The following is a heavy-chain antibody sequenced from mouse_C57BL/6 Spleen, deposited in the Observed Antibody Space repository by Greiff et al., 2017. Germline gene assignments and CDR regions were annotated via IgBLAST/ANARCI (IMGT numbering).Heavy chain of an antibody. Sequence: LVESGAELVRPGASVTLSCKASGYTFTDYEMHWVKQTPVHGLEWIGAIDPETGGTAYNQKFKGKAILTADKSSSTAYMELRSLTSEDSAVYYCTRDGNYWYFDVWGTGTTVTVSS. CDR1: GYTFTDYE. CDR3: TRDGNYWYFDV. V-gene: IGHV1-15*01. CDR2: IDPETGGT. D-gene: IGHD2-1*01. J-gene: IGHJ1*03.